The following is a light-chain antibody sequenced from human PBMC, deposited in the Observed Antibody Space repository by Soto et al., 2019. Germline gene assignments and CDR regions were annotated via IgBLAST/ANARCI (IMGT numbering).Light chain of an antibody. V-gene: IGKV1-17*01. J-gene: IGKJ4*01. CDR1: QGIAND. CDR3: FKHNSSPHP. CDR2: AAS. Sequence: DIQMTQSPSSLSASVGDRVTFTCRASQGIANDLAWYQQKPTKAPKRLIYAASSLQSGVPSRFSGSGAGTDSPPKISPLQPEVFGTYYCFKHNSSPHPSGGGTTGE.